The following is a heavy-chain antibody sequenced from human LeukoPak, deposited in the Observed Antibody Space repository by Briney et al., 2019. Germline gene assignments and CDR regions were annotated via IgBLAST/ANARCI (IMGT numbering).Heavy chain of an antibody. CDR1: LGSFSGYY. V-gene: IGHV4-34*01. Sequence: SETLSLTCAVYLGSFSGYYWSWIRQPPGKGLEWIGEINHSGSTNYNPSLKSRVTISVDTSKNQFSLKLSSVTAADTAVYYCERGSRSPERGLLYVYWGQGTLVTVSS. CDR2: INHSGST. D-gene: IGHD3-3*01. J-gene: IGHJ4*02. CDR3: ERGSRSPERGLLYVY.